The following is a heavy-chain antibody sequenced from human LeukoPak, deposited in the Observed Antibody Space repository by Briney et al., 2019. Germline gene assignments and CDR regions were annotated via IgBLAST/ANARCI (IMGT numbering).Heavy chain of an antibody. CDR3: ATVGPYSSSNGMDV. V-gene: IGHV1-24*01. D-gene: IGHD6-6*01. CDR1: GYTLTELS. Sequence: ASVKVSCKVSGYTLTELSMHWVRQAPGKGLEWMGGFDPEDGETIYAQKFQGRVTMTEDTSTDTAYMELSSLRSEDTAVYYCATVGPYSSSNGMDVWGQGTTVTVSS. J-gene: IGHJ6*02. CDR2: FDPEDGET.